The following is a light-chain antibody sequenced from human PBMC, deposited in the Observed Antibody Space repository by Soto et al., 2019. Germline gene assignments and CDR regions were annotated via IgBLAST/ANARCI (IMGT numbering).Light chain of an antibody. Sequence: IQMTQSPSSLSASVGDRVTITCRASQSISRNLSWYQVQPGKAPRRLIYAAANLQRGVPSRFTGSGSGTDFTLSINDLQPDDFAVYYCQQCFSIPPTFGHGTKVDIK. V-gene: IGKV1-39*01. CDR3: QQCFSIPPT. CDR1: QSISRN. CDR2: AAA. J-gene: IGKJ1*01.